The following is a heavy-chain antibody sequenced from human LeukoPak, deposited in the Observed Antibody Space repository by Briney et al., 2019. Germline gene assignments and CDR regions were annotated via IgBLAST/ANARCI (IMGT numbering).Heavy chain of an antibody. J-gene: IGHJ5*02. CDR2: IIPIFGMA. Sequence: ASVKVSGKASGGTFSSYAISWVRQAPGQGLEWMGRIIPIFGMANYAQKFQGRVTITADKSTSTAYMELSSLRSEDTAVYYCAREGDIVVVPAAIPNWFDPWGQGTLVTVSS. CDR1: GGTFSSYA. V-gene: IGHV1-69*04. CDR3: AREGDIVVVPAAIPNWFDP. D-gene: IGHD2-2*02.